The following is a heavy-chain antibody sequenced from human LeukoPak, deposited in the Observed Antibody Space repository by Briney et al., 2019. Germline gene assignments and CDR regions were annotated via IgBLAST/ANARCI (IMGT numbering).Heavy chain of an antibody. Sequence: PSETLSLTCTVSGGPISSYYWSWIRQPPGKGLEWIGYIYYSGSTNHNPSLKSRVTISVDTSKNQFSLKLSSVTAADTAVYYCARISAYWGQGTLVTVSS. CDR1: GGPISSYY. D-gene: IGHD1-26*01. CDR3: ARISAY. CDR2: IYYSGST. J-gene: IGHJ4*02. V-gene: IGHV4-59*08.